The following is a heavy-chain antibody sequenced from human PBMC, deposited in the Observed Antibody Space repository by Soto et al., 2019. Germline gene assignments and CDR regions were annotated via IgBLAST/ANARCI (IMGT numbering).Heavy chain of an antibody. D-gene: IGHD2-15*01. V-gene: IGHV4-38-2*01. J-gene: IGHJ4*02. Sequence: LSLTCDVSVEPMTGGYYWGWIRQSPGKGLEWIGSIYYGGTTYYNPSLRSRLAISIDTSKNQFSLRLTSVTAADTALYFCARGWYYFDFWCRGTLVTVSS. CDR1: VEPMTGGYY. CDR2: IYYGGTT. CDR3: ARGWYYFDF.